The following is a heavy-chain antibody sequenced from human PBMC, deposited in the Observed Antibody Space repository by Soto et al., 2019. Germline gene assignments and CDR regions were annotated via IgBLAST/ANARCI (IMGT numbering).Heavy chain of an antibody. CDR3: ASFWSGPSPPYYYYGMDV. V-gene: IGHV1-69*13. CDR1: GGTFSSYA. D-gene: IGHD3-3*01. Sequence: ASVKVSCKASGGTFSSYAISWVRQAPGQGLEWMGGIIPIFGTANYAQKFQGRVTITADESTSTAYMELSSLRSEDTAVYYCASFWSGPSPPYYYYGMDVWGQGTTVTVSS. J-gene: IGHJ6*02. CDR2: IIPIFGTA.